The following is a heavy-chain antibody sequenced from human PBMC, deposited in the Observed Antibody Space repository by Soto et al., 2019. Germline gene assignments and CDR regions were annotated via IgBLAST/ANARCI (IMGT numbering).Heavy chain of an antibody. CDR1: GGSISSGGYS. V-gene: IGHV4-30-2*01. D-gene: IGHD3-22*01. Sequence: SETLSLTCAVSGGSISSGGYSWRWVRQPPGKGLEWIGYIYHGESTDHNPSLKSRVTISVDKSKNQFSLKLSSVTAADTAVYYCARSPDSSGYYPRWYYYGMDVWSQGTTVTV. CDR3: ARSPDSSGYYPRWYYYGMDV. CDR2: IYHGEST. J-gene: IGHJ6*02.